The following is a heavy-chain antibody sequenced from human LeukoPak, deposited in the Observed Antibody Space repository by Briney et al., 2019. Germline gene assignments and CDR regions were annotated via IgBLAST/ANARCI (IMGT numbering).Heavy chain of an antibody. J-gene: IGHJ4*02. CDR1: GYTFTNYY. V-gene: IGHV1-46*01. CDR3: ARDLNDYGDYSFDY. CDR2: INPSGGST. D-gene: IGHD4-17*01. Sequence: ASVKVSCKASGYTFTNYYVHWVRQAPGQGLEWMGVINPSGGSTNYAQRFQGRVTMTRDTSTSTVYMELSSLRSEDTAVYCCARDLNDYGDYSFDYWGQGTLVTVSS.